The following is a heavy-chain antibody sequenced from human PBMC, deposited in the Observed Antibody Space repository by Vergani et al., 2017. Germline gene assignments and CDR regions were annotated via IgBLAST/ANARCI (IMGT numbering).Heavy chain of an antibody. CDR1: GFTLGQYW. CDR2: VKSDGKSV. Sequence: EVQLVESGGGLVQPGGSLRLSCAASGFTLGQYWMHWVRQTPGTGLEWVSRVKSDGKSVMYADSVKGRFTISRDNSKNTLYLEMKSLRVEDTAVYYCARARCGGACFMSNWLDTWGQGTLVSVSS. J-gene: IGHJ5*02. D-gene: IGHD2-21*02. V-gene: IGHV3-74*03. CDR3: ARARCGGACFMSNWLDT.